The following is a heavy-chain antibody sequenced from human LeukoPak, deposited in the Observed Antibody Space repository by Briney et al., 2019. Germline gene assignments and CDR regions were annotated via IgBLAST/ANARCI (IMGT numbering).Heavy chain of an antibody. CDR3: ARGDRSRGLAVYYMDV. V-gene: IGHV4-59*08. CDR2: IYYSGST. CDR1: GGSISSHY. Sequence: SETLSLTCTVSGGSISSHYWSWIRQPPGKGLEWIGYIYYSGSTNYNPSLKSRVTISVDTSKNQFSLKLSSVTAADTAVYYCARGDRSRGLAVYYMDVWGKGTTVTVSS. D-gene: IGHD2-15*01. J-gene: IGHJ6*03.